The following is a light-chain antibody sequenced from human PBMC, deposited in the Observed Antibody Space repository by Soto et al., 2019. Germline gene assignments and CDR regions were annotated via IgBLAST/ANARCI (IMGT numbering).Light chain of an antibody. CDR3: QQRTALPIT. J-gene: IGKJ5*01. Sequence: EVVLTQAPATLSLSPGERATLSCRASQRVSSDLAGYQQRPGQAPRLLIYGASNRATGIPARFSGSGSGTHFTITSSSLEAEDFAVYYCQQRTALPITFGQGPRLEIK. CDR2: GAS. V-gene: IGKV3-11*01. CDR1: QRVSSD.